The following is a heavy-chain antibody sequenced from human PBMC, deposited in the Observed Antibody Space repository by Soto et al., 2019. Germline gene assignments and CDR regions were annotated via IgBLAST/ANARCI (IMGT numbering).Heavy chain of an antibody. CDR3: EKGTYYYGSGSYRQVDPDAFDT. D-gene: IGHD3-10*01. CDR2: ISVSVGST. CDR1: GVTFISDA. J-gene: IGHJ3*02. Sequence: VVSLILSCSASGVTFISDAISWVRQAPVNGLEWVSAISVSVGSTYYADSVKGRFTISRDNSKNTLYLQMNSLRAEDTAVYYCEKGTYYYGSGSYRQVDPDAFDTWGQGTMVTVSS. V-gene: IGHV3-23*01.